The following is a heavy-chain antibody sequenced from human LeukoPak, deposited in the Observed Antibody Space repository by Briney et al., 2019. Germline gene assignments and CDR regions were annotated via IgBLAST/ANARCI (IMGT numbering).Heavy chain of an antibody. CDR1: GGTFSSYA. D-gene: IGHD1-1*01. CDR3: ARVGRPLAPDY. V-gene: IGHV1-69*05. Sequence: SVKVSCKASGGTFSSYAISWVRQAPGQGLEWMGRIIPIFGTANHAQKFQGRVTITTDESTSTAYMELSSLRSEDTAVYYCARVGRPLAPDYWGQGTLVTVSS. CDR2: IIPIFGTA. J-gene: IGHJ4*02.